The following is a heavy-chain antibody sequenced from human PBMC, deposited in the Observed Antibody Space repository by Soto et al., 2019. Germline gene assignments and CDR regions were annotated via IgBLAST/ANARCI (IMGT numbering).Heavy chain of an antibody. CDR3: ARDRGYSYGLLDY. CDR1: GGSISSYY. D-gene: IGHD5-18*01. J-gene: IGHJ4*02. CDR2: IYYSGST. Sequence: SETLSLTCTVSGGSISSYYWSWIRQPPGKGLEWIGYIYYSGSTNYNPSLKSRVTISVDTSKNQFSLKLSSVTAADTAVYYCARDRGYSYGLLDYWGQGTLVTVSS. V-gene: IGHV4-59*01.